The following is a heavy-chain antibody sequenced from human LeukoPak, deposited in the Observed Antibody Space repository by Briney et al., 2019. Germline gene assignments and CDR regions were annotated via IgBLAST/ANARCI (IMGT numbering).Heavy chain of an antibody. CDR1: GASINIRYHY. Sequence: PSETPSLTCTVSGASINIRYHYWGWIRQSPGKGLEWIGSMDYTGETYYSPSLQSRVTISVDTPRNQFSLNLHSMTAADTAVYYCASPFGGATKPPLDYWGQGTLVTVSS. J-gene: IGHJ4*02. CDR3: ASPFGGATKPPLDY. CDR2: MDYTGET. V-gene: IGHV4-39*01. D-gene: IGHD3-16*01.